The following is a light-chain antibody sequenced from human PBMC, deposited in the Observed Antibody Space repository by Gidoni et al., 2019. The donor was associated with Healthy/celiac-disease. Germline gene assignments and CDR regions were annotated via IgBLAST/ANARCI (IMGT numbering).Light chain of an antibody. CDR2: GAS. CDR1: HSVSSN. V-gene: IGKV3-15*01. Sequence: EIVMTQSPATLSVSPGERATLSCRASHSVSSNLAWYQQKPGQAPRRLIYGASTRPTGIPAGFGGSGSGTEFTLTIGSLQSEDFEVNYCQQYNNWPPWTFGQGTKVEIK. J-gene: IGKJ1*01. CDR3: QQYNNWPPWT.